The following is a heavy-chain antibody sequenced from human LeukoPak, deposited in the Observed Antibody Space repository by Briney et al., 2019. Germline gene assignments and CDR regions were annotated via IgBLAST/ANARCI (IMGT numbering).Heavy chain of an antibody. V-gene: IGHV4-38-2*02. D-gene: IGHD3-22*01. J-gene: IGHJ4*02. CDR1: GYLINSGYF. Sequence: SETLSLTCAVSGYLINSGYFWGWIRQPPGKGLEWIGSMHHRGSTYYNASLKSRVTISVDTSNNQFSLTLSSVTAPDTAVYYCAREVRYYGDTGYPDYWGQGTLVTVSS. CDR2: MHHRGST. CDR3: AREVRYYGDTGYPDY.